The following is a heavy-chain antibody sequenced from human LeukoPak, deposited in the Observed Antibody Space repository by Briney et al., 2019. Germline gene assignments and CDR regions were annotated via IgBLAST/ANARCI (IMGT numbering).Heavy chain of an antibody. CDR1: GFTFSSYA. Sequence: PGGSLRLSCAASGFTFSSYAMHWVRQAPGKGLEWVAVISYDGSNKYYADSVKGRFTISRDNSENTLYLQMNSLRAEDTAVYYCAREGITMVRGVTYFDYWGQGTLVTVSS. CDR2: ISYDGSNK. V-gene: IGHV3-30-3*01. J-gene: IGHJ4*02. D-gene: IGHD3-10*01. CDR3: AREGITMVRGVTYFDY.